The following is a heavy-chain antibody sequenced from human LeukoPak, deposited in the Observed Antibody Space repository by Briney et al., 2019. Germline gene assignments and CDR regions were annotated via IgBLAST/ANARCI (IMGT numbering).Heavy chain of an antibody. CDR3: AKTSRRNSAYDSPFDS. D-gene: IGHD5-12*01. V-gene: IGHV3-23*01. CDR1: GFTSSNYA. CDR2: VRGSGSDT. J-gene: IGHJ4*02. Sequence: GRSLRPSCVVSGFTSSNYATSWSRQPPGKRLELVSAVRGSGSDTYYADSVKGRFTISRDNSKNTLCLQMNSLRAEDTAIYYCAKTSRRNSAYDSPFDSWGQGTLVTVSS.